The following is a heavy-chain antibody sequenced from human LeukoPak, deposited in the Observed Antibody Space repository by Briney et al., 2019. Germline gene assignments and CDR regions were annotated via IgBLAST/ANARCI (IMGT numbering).Heavy chain of an antibody. D-gene: IGHD1-26*01. CDR3: ARGSGSYRGVDY. J-gene: IGHJ4*02. CDR2: IYSSGTT. CDR1: GGSISGYY. Sequence: PSETLSLTCSVSGGSISGYYWTWIRQPAGKGLEWIGRIYSSGTTDYNPSLKSRLTMSVDTSKNQLSLKLSSVTAADTAVYYCARGSGSYRGVDYWGQGTLVTVSS. V-gene: IGHV4-4*07.